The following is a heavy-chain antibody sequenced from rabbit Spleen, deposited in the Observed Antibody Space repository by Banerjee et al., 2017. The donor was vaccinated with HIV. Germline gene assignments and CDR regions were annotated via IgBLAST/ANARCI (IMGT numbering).Heavy chain of an antibody. CDR2: IYSGNTGRS. J-gene: IGHJ3*01. Sequence: QSLDEPWGDLVKPGASLTLTFTASGFSFSSSDYMCWVRQAPGMGLEWIACIYSGNTGRSYYGSWAKGRFTISKTSSTTVTLQMTSLKAADTAPYFCARNGVSRDCESLNLWGQGTLVTVS. D-gene: IGHD4-2*01. CDR3: ARNGVSRDCESLNL. CDR1: GFSFSSSDY. V-gene: IGHV1S40*01.